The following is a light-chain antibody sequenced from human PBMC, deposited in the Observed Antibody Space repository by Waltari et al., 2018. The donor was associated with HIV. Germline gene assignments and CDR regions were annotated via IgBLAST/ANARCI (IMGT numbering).Light chain of an antibody. CDR3: QQYSDSPYT. V-gene: IGKV1-5*03. Sequence: DIQMTQSPSTLSASVGERVTITCRADQLITNWLAWYKQAPGEPPNLLIYKASNLQGGVPARCTGSGSGTEFTLTISSLQSDDSGTYYCQQYSDSPYTFGQGTKLEI. CDR1: QLITNW. CDR2: KAS. J-gene: IGKJ2*01.